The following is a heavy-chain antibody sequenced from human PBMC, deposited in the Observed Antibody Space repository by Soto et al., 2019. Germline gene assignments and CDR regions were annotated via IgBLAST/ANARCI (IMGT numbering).Heavy chain of an antibody. V-gene: IGHV3-7*01. J-gene: IGHJ4*02. D-gene: IGHD1-26*01. CDR1: GFTFSSYW. CDR2: IKQDGSEK. CDR3: ARGPEWELLNEFDV. Sequence: GSLRLSCAASGFTFSSYWMSWVRQAPGKGLEWVANIKQDGSEKYYVDSVKGRFTISRDNAKNSLYLQMNSLRAEETAVYYCARGPEWELLNEFDVWGQGTLVTVS.